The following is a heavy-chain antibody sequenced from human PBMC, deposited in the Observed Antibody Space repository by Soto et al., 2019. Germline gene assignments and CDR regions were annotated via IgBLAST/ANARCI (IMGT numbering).Heavy chain of an antibody. CDR2: IIPVFGTA. CDR3: ARGDATKIVVTTYYAMDV. D-gene: IGHD3-9*01. J-gene: IGHJ6*02. CDR1: GGSLSNYG. Sequence: QVQLVQSGAEVKKPGSSVKVSCKASGGSLSNYGISWVRQAPGQGLEWMGGIIPVFGTANYAQKFQGRVTTTADESTSIVYMHVTSLKSEDTPVYYCARGDATKIVVTTYYAMDVSGQGTTVTVSS. V-gene: IGHV1-69*12.